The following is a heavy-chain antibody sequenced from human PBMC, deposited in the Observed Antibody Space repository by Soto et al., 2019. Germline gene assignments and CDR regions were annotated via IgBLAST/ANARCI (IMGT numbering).Heavy chain of an antibody. CDR1: GFTFSSYG. CDR3: ASLANWGPWDV. D-gene: IGHD7-27*01. CDR2: ISYDGSNK. Sequence: QVQLVESGGGVVQPGRSLRLSCAASGFTFSSYGMHWVRQAPGKGLEWVAVISYDGSNKYYADSVKGRFTISRDNSKNTLYLQMNSLRAEDTAVYYWASLANWGPWDVWGQGTTVTVSS. J-gene: IGHJ6*02. V-gene: IGHV3-30*03.